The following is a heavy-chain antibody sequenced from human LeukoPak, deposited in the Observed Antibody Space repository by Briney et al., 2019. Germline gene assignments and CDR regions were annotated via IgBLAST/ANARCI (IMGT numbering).Heavy chain of an antibody. CDR1: GFTFSSYG. V-gene: IGHV3-33*01. J-gene: IGHJ4*02. CDR2: IWYDGSNK. D-gene: IGHD3-10*01. CDR3: AGGIRDPLWLGELLGVDY. Sequence: GGSLRLSCAASGFTFSSYGIHWVRQAPGKGLEWVAVIWYDGSNKYYADSVKGRFTISRDNSKNTLYLQMNSLRAEDTAVYYCAGGIRDPLWLGELLGVDYWGQGTLVTVSS.